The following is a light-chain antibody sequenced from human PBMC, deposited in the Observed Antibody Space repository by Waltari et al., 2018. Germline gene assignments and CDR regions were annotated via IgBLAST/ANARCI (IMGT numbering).Light chain of an antibody. CDR1: SSDVGSYYV. V-gene: IGLV2-23*02. Sequence: QSALTQPASVSGSPGQSIPISCTGTSSDVGSYYVVSWYQQHPGKAPKLMIYEVSKRPSGVSNRFSGSKSGNTASLTISGLQAEDEADYYCCSYAGSSTVVFGGGTKLTVL. J-gene: IGLJ2*01. CDR2: EVS. CDR3: CSYAGSSTVV.